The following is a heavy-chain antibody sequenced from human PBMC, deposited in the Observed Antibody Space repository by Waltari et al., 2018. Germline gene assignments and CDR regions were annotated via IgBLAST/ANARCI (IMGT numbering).Heavy chain of an antibody. CDR3: ARVPAGYYDFWKVPYFDY. J-gene: IGHJ4*02. CDR2: IYYSGST. Sequence: QVQLQESGPGLVKPSETLSLTCTVSGGSISSYYWSWTRQPPGKGLEWIGYIYYSGSTNYNPSLKSRVTISVDTSKNQFSLKLSSVTAADTAVYYCARVPAGYYDFWKVPYFDYWGQGTLVTVSS. V-gene: IGHV4-59*01. D-gene: IGHD3-3*01. CDR1: GGSISSYY.